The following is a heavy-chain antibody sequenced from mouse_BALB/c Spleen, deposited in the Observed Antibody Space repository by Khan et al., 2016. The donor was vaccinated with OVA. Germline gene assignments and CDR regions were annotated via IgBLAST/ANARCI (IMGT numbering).Heavy chain of an antibody. CDR3: ARIKKIVATYFDY. D-gene: IGHD1-1*01. Sequence: VQLQQPGAELVKAGASVKMSCKASGYTFTRYWMHWVKQRLGQGLEWFAETNPTNGRTYYNEKFKSKATLTVDKSSSTAYMLLSGPTFEDSAVYYCARIKKIVATYFDYWGQGTTLTVSS. CDR1: GYTFTRYW. J-gene: IGHJ2*01. CDR2: TNPTNGRT. V-gene: IGHV1S81*02.